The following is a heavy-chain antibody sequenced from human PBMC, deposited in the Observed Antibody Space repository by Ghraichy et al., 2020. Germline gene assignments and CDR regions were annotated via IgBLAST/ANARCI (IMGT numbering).Heavy chain of an antibody. J-gene: IGHJ4*02. CDR2: IYNSGSM. Sequence: ESLNISCTVSGGSVSSYHWSWIRQPPGKGLEWIGHIYNSGSMNYNSSLKSRLTISVDTSKNQFSLKLSSVTSADQAVYYCARFSFGSGGPFDYWGQGTLVTVSP. V-gene: IGHV4-59*02. D-gene: IGHD3-10*01. CDR1: GGSVSSYH. CDR3: ARFSFGSGGPFDY.